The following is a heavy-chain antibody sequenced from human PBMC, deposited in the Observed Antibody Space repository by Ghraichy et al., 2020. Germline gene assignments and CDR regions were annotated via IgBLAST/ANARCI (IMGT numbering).Heavy chain of an antibody. V-gene: IGHV4-34*01. D-gene: IGHD2/OR15-2a*01. Sequence: GSLRLSCAVYGGSFSGYYWSWIRQPPGKGLEWIGEINHSGSTNYNPSLKSRVTISVDTSKNQFSLKLSSVTAADTAVYYCARGFYYFDYWGQGTLVTVSS. CDR3: ARGFYYFDY. J-gene: IGHJ4*02. CDR2: INHSGST. CDR1: GGSFSGYY.